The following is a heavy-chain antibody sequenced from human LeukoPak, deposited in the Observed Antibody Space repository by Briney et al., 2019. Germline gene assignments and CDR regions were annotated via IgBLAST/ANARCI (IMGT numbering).Heavy chain of an antibody. V-gene: IGHV1-46*01. CDR1: GYRFTRYY. CDR2: INPSGGST. J-gene: IGHJ2*01. Sequence: SVQVSCKASGYRFTRYYMHWLRQAAAQGLEWVGIINPSGGSTSYAQKFQGRVTMTRDTSTSTVYMELSSLRSEDTAVYYCARDDASRYFDLWGRGTLVTVPS. CDR3: ARDDASRYFDL. D-gene: IGHD6-6*01.